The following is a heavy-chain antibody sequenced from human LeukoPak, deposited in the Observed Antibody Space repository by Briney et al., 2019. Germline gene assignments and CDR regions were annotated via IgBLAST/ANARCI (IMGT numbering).Heavy chain of an antibody. CDR2: INSGGST. CDR3: ARDLAYYGSGKQNY. V-gene: IGHV3-66*01. J-gene: IGHJ4*02. D-gene: IGHD3-10*01. CDR1: GFTVSSNH. Sequence: PGGSLRLSCAASGFTVSSNHMSWVRRAPGKGLEWVSVINSGGSTYYADSVKGRFTISRDNSKNTLYLQVNSLRAEDTAVYYCARDLAYYGSGKQNYWGQGTLVTVSS.